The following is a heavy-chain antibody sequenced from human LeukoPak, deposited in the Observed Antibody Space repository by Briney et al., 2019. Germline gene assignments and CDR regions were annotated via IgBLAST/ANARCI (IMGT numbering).Heavy chain of an antibody. CDR1: GFTVSTNY. D-gene: IGHD6-25*01. CDR3: ARGGGQRLGSPFFDY. CDR2: IYSGGST. V-gene: IGHV3-53*01. Sequence: PGGSLRLSCAASGFTVSTNYMSWVRQAPGKGLEWVSVIYSGGSTYYADSVKGRFTISRDNSKNTLYLQMNSLRAEDTAVYYCARGGGQRLGSPFFDYWGQGTLVTVSS. J-gene: IGHJ4*02.